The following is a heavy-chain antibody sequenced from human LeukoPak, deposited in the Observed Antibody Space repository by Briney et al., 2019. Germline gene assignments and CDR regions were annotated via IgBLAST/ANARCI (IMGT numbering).Heavy chain of an antibody. J-gene: IGHJ3*02. CDR1: GYTFTSYY. V-gene: IGHV1-46*01. CDR2: INPSDGST. Sequence: GASVKVSCKESGYTFTSYYMHWVRQAPGQGLEWMGIINPSDGSTSYAQKFQGRVTMTRDTSTSTVYMELSSLRSEDTAVYYCARDFDSRDAFDIWGQGTMVTVSS. CDR3: ARDFDSRDAFDI.